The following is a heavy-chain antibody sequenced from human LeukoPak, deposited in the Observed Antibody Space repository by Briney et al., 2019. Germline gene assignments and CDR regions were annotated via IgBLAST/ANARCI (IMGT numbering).Heavy chain of an antibody. CDR2: ISAYNGNT. CDR3: ARKRKTSSSANYYYYYMDV. CDR1: GYTLTELS. D-gene: IGHD6-6*01. J-gene: IGHJ6*03. Sequence: ASVKVSCKVSGYTLTELSMHWVRQAPGKGLEWMGWISAYNGNTNYAQKLQGRVTMTTDTSTSTAYMELRSLRSDDTAVYYCARKRKTSSSANYYYYYMDVWGKGTTVTVSS. V-gene: IGHV1-18*01.